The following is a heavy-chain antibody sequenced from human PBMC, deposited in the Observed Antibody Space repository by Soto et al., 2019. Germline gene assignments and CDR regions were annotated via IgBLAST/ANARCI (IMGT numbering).Heavy chain of an antibody. CDR2: ISHNGGDK. Sequence: QAQLVESGGGVVQPGTSLRLSCVGSGLTFSSYGMHWVRQGPGKGLEWVAVISHNGGDKRYADSVKGRFTISRDNSKNTLSLQMQSLKCENTAVYYCAKGRALTVFDLWGQGTLVTVSS. D-gene: IGHD1-26*01. J-gene: IGHJ5*02. CDR3: AKGRALTVFDL. V-gene: IGHV3-30*18. CDR1: GLTFSSYG.